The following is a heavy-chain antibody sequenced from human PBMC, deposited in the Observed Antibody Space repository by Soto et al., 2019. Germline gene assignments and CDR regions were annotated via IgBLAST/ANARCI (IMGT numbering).Heavy chain of an antibody. D-gene: IGHD5-18*01. CDR2: IYYSGST. J-gene: IGHJ4*02. V-gene: IGHV4-39*01. CDR3: ARLGRQLSASFHY. Sequence: SETLALTCTVSGGSSSSSSYYWGWIRQPPGKGLEWIGSIYYSGSTYYNPSLKSRVTIFVDTSKNQFSLKLSSVTAADTAVYYCARLGRQLSASFHYWGQGTLVTVSS. CDR1: GGSSSSSSYY.